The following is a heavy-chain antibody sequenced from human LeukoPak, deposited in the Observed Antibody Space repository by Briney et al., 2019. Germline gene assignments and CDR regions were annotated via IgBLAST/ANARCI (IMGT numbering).Heavy chain of an antibody. D-gene: IGHD2-15*01. CDR3: AGAVPGRKLFDY. CDR1: GFTFSTYG. CDR2: TSYDGSKK. V-gene: IGHV3-30*03. Sequence: PGRSLRLSCAASGFTFSTYGMHWVRQAPGKGLEWVAVTSYDGSKKYYADSVRGRFTISRDNSKNTMYLQMNSLRAEDTAVYYCAGAVPGRKLFDYWGQGTLVTVSS. J-gene: IGHJ4*02.